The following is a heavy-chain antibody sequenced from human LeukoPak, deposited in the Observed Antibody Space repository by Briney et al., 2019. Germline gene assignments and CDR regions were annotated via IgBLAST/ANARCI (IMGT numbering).Heavy chain of an antibody. V-gene: IGHV4-39*01. Sequence: SETLSLTCTVSGGSISNTNYYWGWVRQSPGKGLEWIGNVYYNGFTYYSPSLKSRVTISVDTSKNQFSLKLTSVTAADTAVYYCARLQLFDVITSSGQGTLVTVSS. CDR1: GGSISNTNYY. J-gene: IGHJ5*02. D-gene: IGHD3-16*01. CDR3: ARLQLFDVITS. CDR2: VYYNGFT.